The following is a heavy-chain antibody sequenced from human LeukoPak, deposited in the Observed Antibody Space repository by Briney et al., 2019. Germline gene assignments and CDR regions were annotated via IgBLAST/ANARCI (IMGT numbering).Heavy chain of an antibody. V-gene: IGHV3-66*01. CDR1: GFTVSSNY. CDR3: ATEGY. J-gene: IGHJ4*02. Sequence: GGSLRLSCAASGFTVSSNYMIWVHQAPWKGLEWVSTIYSGGSTYYADSVKGRFTISRDNSKNTLFLQMNSLSAGDTAVYYCATEGYWGQGTLVTVSS. CDR2: IYSGGST.